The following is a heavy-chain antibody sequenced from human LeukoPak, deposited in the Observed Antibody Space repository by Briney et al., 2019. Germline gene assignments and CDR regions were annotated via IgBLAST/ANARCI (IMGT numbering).Heavy chain of an antibody. CDR3: VRDRKYRIVGTTQHYFDC. V-gene: IGHV3-74*01. CDR2: IKTDGSIT. CDR1: GFTFSNAW. D-gene: IGHD1-26*01. J-gene: IGHJ4*02. Sequence: GGSLRLSCAASGFTFSNAWMSWVRQAPGKGLEWVGRIKTDGSITDYADFVKGRFTISRDNAKNSLFLQMNSLRAEDTALYYCVRDRKYRIVGTTQHYFDCWGQGTLVSVSS.